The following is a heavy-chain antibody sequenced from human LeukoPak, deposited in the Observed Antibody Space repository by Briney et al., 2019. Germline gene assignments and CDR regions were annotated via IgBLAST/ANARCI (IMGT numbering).Heavy chain of an antibody. J-gene: IGHJ3*01. V-gene: IGHV4-34*01. CDR1: GGSFTTYY. Sequence: SETLSLTCAVDGGSFTTYYWNWIRQPPGKGLEWIGEINHRGSTNYNSSLESRVTISVDTSNNQFTLKLRSVTAADTAVYYCARDYGAPSPGFDLWGQGTLVTASS. CDR3: ARDYGAPSPGFDL. CDR2: INHRGST. D-gene: IGHD4-17*01.